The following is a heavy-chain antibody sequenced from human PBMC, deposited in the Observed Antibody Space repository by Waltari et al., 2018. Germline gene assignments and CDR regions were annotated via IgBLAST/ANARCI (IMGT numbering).Heavy chain of an antibody. D-gene: IGHD3-22*01. V-gene: IGHV4-59*11. CDR1: GDSIRSHF. J-gene: IGHJ3*02. Sequence: VQLQESGPGLVKPSETLSLRCNVSGDSIRSHFWSWIRQAPGKGLEWIGHMYFSGTKDCNPSLKSRVAISIDTSKNHFSLNLRSVTAADTAIYYCARLPRGSVIIGAFDIWGQGTQVTVSS. CDR3: ARLPRGSVIIGAFDI. CDR2: MYFSGTK.